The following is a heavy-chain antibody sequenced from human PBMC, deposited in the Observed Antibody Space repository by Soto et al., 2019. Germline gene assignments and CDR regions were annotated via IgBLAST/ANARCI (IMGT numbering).Heavy chain of an antibody. Sequence: SETLSLTCTVSGDSVGSGAVYWTWIRQPPGKGLEWIGYMYYTGRTTYNPSLKSRVTISMDASKNQFALNLTSVTAADTAMYYCARDTMAFGFDYWGQGALVTVSS. CDR1: GDSVGSGAVY. D-gene: IGHD3-10*01. J-gene: IGHJ4*02. V-gene: IGHV4-61*08. CDR3: ARDTMAFGFDY. CDR2: MYYTGRT.